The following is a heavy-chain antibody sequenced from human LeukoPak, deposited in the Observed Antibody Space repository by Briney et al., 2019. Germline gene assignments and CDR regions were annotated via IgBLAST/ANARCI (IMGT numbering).Heavy chain of an antibody. CDR1: GFTFSTYT. D-gene: IGHD6-19*01. V-gene: IGHV3-23*01. Sequence: GGSLRLSCAASGFTFSTYTMTWVRQAPGKGLEWVSFISGSGGSTYYADSVKGRFTISRDNSKNTLCLQMNSLRAEDTAVYYCAKDGAVAGTEPYYFDYWGQGTLVTVSS. J-gene: IGHJ4*02. CDR2: ISGSGGST. CDR3: AKDGAVAGTEPYYFDY.